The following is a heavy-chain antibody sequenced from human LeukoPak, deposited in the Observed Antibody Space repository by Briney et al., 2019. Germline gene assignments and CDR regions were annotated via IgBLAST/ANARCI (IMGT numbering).Heavy chain of an antibody. D-gene: IGHD3-10*01. CDR2: IYYSGNT. V-gene: IGHV4-59*01. J-gene: IGHJ5*02. CDR1: GGSISSYY. CDR3: ARASPDYYGSGSLIDP. Sequence: SETLSLTCTVSGGSISSYYWSWIRQPQGKGLEWIGYIYYSGNTNYIPSLKSRVTISVDTSKNQFSLKLSSVTAADTAVYYCARASPDYYGSGSLIDPWGQGTLVTVSS.